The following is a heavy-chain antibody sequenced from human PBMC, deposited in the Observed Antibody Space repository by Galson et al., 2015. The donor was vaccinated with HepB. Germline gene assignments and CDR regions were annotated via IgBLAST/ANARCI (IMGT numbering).Heavy chain of an antibody. J-gene: IGHJ4*02. CDR1: GFIFSDYY. D-gene: IGHD5-24*01. CDR3: TRAGRDGHNLWD. Sequence: SLRLSCAASGFIFSDYYMDWVRQAPGKGLEWVGRSRNKANSYTTEYAASVTGRFTISRDDSKNSLYLGMNSLKTEDTAVYYCTRAGRDGHNLWDWGQGTLVTVSS. V-gene: IGHV3-72*01. CDR2: SRNKANSYTT.